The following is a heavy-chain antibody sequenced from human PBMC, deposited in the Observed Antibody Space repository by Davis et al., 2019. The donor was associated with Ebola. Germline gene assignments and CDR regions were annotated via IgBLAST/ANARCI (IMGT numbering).Heavy chain of an antibody. Sequence: ASVKVSCKASGYTFTSYGVTWVRQAPGQGLKYMGWVSGYNGGTNYAPNLQGRVTMTIDTSTSTAYMELRSLRSDDTAVYYCARARAFYDSPTDWGQGTLVTVSS. V-gene: IGHV1-18*01. CDR3: ARARAFYDSPTD. CDR1: GYTFTSYG. J-gene: IGHJ4*02. D-gene: IGHD2/OR15-2a*01. CDR2: VSGYNGGT.